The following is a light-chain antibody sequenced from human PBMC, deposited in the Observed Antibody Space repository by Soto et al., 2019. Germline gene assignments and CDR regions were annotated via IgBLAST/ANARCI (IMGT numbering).Light chain of an antibody. J-gene: IGLJ2*01. CDR1: SSDVGGYNY. Sequence: QSALTQPASVSGSPGQSITISCTGTSSDVGGYNYVSWYQHHPGKAPKLMIYEVSNRPSGVSNRFSGSKSGNTASLTISGLQAEDEADYYCSSYTSSSTLFGGGTQLTVL. CDR3: SSYTSSSTL. V-gene: IGLV2-14*01. CDR2: EVS.